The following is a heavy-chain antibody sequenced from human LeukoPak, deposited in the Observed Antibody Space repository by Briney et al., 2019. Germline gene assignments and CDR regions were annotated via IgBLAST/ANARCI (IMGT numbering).Heavy chain of an antibody. CDR1: GGSISSLY. D-gene: IGHD6-6*01. Sequence: SETLSLTCSVSGGSISSLYWSWIRQPPGKGLEWIGYTYYTGSTNYNPSLKSRVTMFVDMSKNQFSLRLSSVTAADTAVYYCARHRAYSSSSPFDYWGQGALVTVSS. CDR3: ARHRAYSSSSPFDY. CDR2: TYYTGST. V-gene: IGHV4-59*08. J-gene: IGHJ4*02.